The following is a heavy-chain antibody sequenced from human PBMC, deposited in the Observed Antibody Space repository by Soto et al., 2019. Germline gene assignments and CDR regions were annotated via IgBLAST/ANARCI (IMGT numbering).Heavy chain of an antibody. V-gene: IGHV5-51*01. J-gene: IGHJ4*02. D-gene: IGHD3-22*01. Sequence: GESLKISCKGSGYSFTSYWIGWVRQMPGKGLEWMGIIYPGDSDTRYSPSFQGQVTISADKSISTAYLQWSSLKASDTAMYYCARSTPYYYDSSGYYPFDYWGQGTLVTVSS. CDR2: IYPGDSDT. CDR3: ARSTPYYYDSSGYYPFDY. CDR1: GYSFTSYW.